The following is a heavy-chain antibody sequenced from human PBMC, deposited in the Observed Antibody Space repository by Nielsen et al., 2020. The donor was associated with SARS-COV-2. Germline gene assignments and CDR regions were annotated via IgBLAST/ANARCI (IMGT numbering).Heavy chain of an antibody. J-gene: IGHJ6*02. CDR1: GFTFSNAW. D-gene: IGHD2-21*01. V-gene: IGHV3-15*01. CDR3: ARDQKAGFRYGMDV. CDR2: IKSKTDGGTT. Sequence: GESLKISCAASGFTFSNAWMSWVRQAPGKGLEWVGRIKSKTDGGTTDYAAPVKGRFTISRDDSKNTLYLQMNSLKTEDTAVYYCARDQKAGFRYGMDVWGQGTTVTVSS.